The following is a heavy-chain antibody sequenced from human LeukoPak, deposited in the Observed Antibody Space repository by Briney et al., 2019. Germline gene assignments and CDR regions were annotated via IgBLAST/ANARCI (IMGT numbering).Heavy chain of an antibody. V-gene: IGHV3-7*01. J-gene: IGHJ6*03. CDR2: IKQDRSEK. CDR3: ARDGAVTTHGYYYYYMDV. D-gene: IGHD4-17*01. CDR1: GFTFSNYW. Sequence: GGSLRLSCAASGFTFSNYWMSWVRQAPGKGLEWVANIKQDRSEKYYVDSVKGRFTISRDNAKNSLYLQMNSLRAEDTAVYYCARDGAVTTHGYYYYYMDVWGKGTTVTVSS.